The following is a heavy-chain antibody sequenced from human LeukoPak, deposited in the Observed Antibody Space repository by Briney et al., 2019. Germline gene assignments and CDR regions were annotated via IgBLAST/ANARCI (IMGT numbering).Heavy chain of an antibody. CDR1: GYTFTGYY. CDR3: ARLPMVRGVTPFDY. D-gene: IGHD3-10*01. Sequence: ASVTVSCKASGYTFTGYYMHWVRQAPGQGLAWMGWINPNSGGTNYAQKFQGRVTMTRDTSISTAYMELSRLRSDDTAVYYCARLPMVRGVTPFDYWGQGTLVTVSS. J-gene: IGHJ4*02. V-gene: IGHV1-2*02. CDR2: INPNSGGT.